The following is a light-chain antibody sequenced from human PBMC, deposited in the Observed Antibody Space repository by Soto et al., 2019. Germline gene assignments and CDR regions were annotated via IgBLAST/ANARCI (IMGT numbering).Light chain of an antibody. CDR1: QSVSSSY. V-gene: IGKV3-20*01. CDR3: QQYGSSPPT. CDR2: GAS. J-gene: IGKJ1*01. Sequence: EIVLTQSPGTLSLSPGERATLSCRASQSVSSSYLAWYQQKPCQAPRLLIYGASSRATGIPDRFSGSGSGTDFTLTISRLEPEDFAVYYCQQYGSSPPTFGQGTKVDIK.